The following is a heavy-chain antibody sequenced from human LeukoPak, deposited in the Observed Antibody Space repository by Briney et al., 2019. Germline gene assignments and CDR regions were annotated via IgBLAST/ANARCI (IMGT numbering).Heavy chain of an antibody. CDR1: GFTFSSYG. CDR2: IRYDGSNK. CDR3: ANIVVVPAAHDY. V-gene: IGHV3-30*02. Sequence: PGGSLRLSCAASGFTFSSYGMHWVRQAPGKGLEWVAFIRYDGSNKYYADSVKGRFTISRDNSKNTLYLQMNSLRAEDTAVYYCANIVVVPAAHDYWGQGTLVTVSS. D-gene: IGHD2-2*01. J-gene: IGHJ4*02.